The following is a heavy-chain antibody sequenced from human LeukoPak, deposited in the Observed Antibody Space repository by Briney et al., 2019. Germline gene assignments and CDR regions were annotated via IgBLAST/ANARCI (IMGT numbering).Heavy chain of an antibody. Sequence: SETLSLTCAVYGGSFSGYYWSWIRQPPGKGLEWIGEINHSGSTNYNPSLKSRVTISVDTSKNQFSLKLSSVTAADTAVYYCARTSGRAAAASRINWFDPWGQGTLVTVSS. CDR1: GGSFSGYY. CDR2: INHSGST. CDR3: ARTSGRAAAASRINWFDP. V-gene: IGHV4-34*01. D-gene: IGHD6-13*01. J-gene: IGHJ5*02.